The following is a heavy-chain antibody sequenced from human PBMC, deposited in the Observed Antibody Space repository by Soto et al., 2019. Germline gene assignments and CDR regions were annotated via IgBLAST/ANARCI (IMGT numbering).Heavy chain of an antibody. CDR2: IYSGGGA. CDR3: ARRGYYYDSSGYSGDYYYYGMDV. V-gene: IGHV3-53*01. Sequence: PGGSLRLSCAASGFTVSSNYMSWVRQAPGKGLEWVSVIYSGGGAYYADSVKGRFTISRDNSKNTLYLQMNSLRAEDTAVYYCARRGYYYDSSGYSGDYYYYGMDVWRQGTTATVAS. D-gene: IGHD3-22*01. CDR1: GFTVSSNY. J-gene: IGHJ6*02.